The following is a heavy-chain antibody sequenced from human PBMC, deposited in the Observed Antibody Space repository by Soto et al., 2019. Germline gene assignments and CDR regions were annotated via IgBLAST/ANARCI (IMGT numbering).Heavy chain of an antibody. CDR2: ISYDGSNK. J-gene: IGHJ4*02. Sequence: GGSLRLSCAASGFTFSSYGMHWVRQAPGKGLEWVAVISYDGSNKYYADSVKGRFTISRDNSKNTLYLQMNSLRAEDTAVYYCAKDYYGLSNWGQGTLVTVSS. V-gene: IGHV3-30*18. CDR3: AKDYYGLSN. D-gene: IGHD3-10*01. CDR1: GFTFSSYG.